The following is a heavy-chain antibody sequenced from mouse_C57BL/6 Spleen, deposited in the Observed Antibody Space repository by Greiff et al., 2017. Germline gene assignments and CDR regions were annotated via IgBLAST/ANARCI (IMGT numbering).Heavy chain of an antibody. J-gene: IGHJ2*01. D-gene: IGHD1-1*01. CDR1: GYTFTSYW. CDR3: ARDYGGGYFDY. V-gene: IGHV1-69*01. CDR2: IDPSDSYT. Sequence: QVQLKQPGAELVMPGASVKLSCKASGYTFTSYWMHWVKQRPGQGLEWIGEIDPSDSYTNYNQKFKGQSTLTVDKSSSTAYMQLSSLTSEDSAVYYCARDYGGGYFDYWGQGTTLTVSS.